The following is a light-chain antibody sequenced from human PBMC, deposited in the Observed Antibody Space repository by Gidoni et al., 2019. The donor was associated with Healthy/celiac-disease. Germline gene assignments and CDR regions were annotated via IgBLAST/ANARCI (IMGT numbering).Light chain of an antibody. Sequence: AIRMTQAPYSFSASTGDRFTITCRASQSISSYLAWHQQNPGKVPKLMIYAASTLQSGVPSRFRVSGSGPDLTLTITCLQSEDFATYHRQQYYSYPLLTFGGGTKVEIK. J-gene: IGKJ4*01. CDR3: QQYYSYPLLT. CDR2: AAS. CDR1: QSISSY. V-gene: IGKV1-8*01.